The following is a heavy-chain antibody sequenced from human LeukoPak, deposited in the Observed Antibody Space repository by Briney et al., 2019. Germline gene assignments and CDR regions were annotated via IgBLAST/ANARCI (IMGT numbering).Heavy chain of an antibody. CDR2: ISYDASNK. D-gene: IGHD6-13*01. CDR1: GFTFSSYA. CDR3: ASLQQLASQTRYYYYGMDV. Sequence: GGSLRLSCAASGFTFSSYAMHWVRQAPGKGLDWVAVISYDASNKYYADSVKGRFTISRDNSKNTLYLQMNSLRAEDTAMYHCASLQQLASQTRYYYYGMDVWGKGTTVTVSS. J-gene: IGHJ6*04. V-gene: IGHV3-30*04.